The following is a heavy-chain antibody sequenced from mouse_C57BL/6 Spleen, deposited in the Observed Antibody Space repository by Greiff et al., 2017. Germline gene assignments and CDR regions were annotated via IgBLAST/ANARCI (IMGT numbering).Heavy chain of an antibody. J-gene: IGHJ1*03. CDR2: IDPSDSYT. D-gene: IGHD1-1*01. Sequence: QVQLQQPGAELVMPGASVKLSCKASGYTFTSYWMHWVKQRPGQGLEWIGEIDPSDSYTNYNQKFKGKSTLTVDKSSSTAYMQLSSLTSEDSAVYYCARSLYYYGSWYIDVWGTGTTVTVSS. V-gene: IGHV1-69*01. CDR1: GYTFTSYW. CDR3: ARSLYYYGSWYIDV.